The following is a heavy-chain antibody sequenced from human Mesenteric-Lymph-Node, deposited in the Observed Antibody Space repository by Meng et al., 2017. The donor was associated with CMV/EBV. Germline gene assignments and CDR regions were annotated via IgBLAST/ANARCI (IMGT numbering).Heavy chain of an antibody. CDR3: AKGYPWIQPPSDGMDV. J-gene: IGHJ6*02. CDR1: GFTFSSYE. Sequence: GESLKISCAASGFTFSSYEMNWVRQAPGKGLEWVSYISSSGSTIYYADSVKGRFTITRDNAKNSLYLQMNSLRAEDTAVYYCAKGYPWIQPPSDGMDVWGQGTTVTVSS. V-gene: IGHV3-48*03. D-gene: IGHD5-18*01. CDR2: ISSSGSTI.